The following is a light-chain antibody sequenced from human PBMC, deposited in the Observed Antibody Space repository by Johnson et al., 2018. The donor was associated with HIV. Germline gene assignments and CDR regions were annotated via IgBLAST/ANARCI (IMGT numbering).Light chain of an antibody. Sequence: QSVLTQPPSVSAAPGQKVTISCSGNSCDIGNNYVSCHQQLPGTAPKLLIYDNNKRPSGIPDRISGSKSGTSATLGITGLQTGDEADYYCGTWDTSLSDTFGTGTKVTVL. CDR3: GTWDTSLSDT. CDR2: DNN. CDR1: SCDIGNNY. V-gene: IGLV1-51*01. J-gene: IGLJ1*01.